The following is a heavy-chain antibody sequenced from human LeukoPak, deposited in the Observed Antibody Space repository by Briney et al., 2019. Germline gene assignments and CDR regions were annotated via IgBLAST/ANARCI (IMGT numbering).Heavy chain of an antibody. D-gene: IGHD2-2*01. Sequence: PGGSLRLSCAASGFTFSSYSMNWVRQAPGKGLEWVSYISSSSSTIYYADSVKGRFTISRDNAKNSLYLQMNSLRAEDTAVYYCARDSAVVPAALDYYYYYGMDVWGQGTTVTVSS. J-gene: IGHJ6*02. V-gene: IGHV3-48*01. CDR1: GFTFSSYS. CDR2: ISSSSSTI. CDR3: ARDSAVVPAALDYYYYYGMDV.